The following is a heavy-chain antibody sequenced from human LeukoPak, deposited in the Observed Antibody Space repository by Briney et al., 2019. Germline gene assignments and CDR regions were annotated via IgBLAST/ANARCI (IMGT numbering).Heavy chain of an antibody. CDR1: GGTFSSYA. J-gene: IGHJ4*02. V-gene: IGHV1-69*05. Sequence: ASVKVSCKASGGTFSSYAISWVRQAPGQGLEWMGRIIPIFGTANYAQKFQGRVTITTDESMSTAYMELSSLRSEDTAVYYCARGRYFDWPWGNYFDYWGQGTLVTVSS. CDR2: IIPIFGTA. D-gene: IGHD3-9*01. CDR3: ARGRYFDWPWGNYFDY.